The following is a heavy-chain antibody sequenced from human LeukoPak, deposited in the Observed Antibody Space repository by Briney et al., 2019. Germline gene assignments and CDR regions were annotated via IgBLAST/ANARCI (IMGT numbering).Heavy chain of an antibody. CDR2: ISGSGGST. J-gene: IGHJ6*02. CDR3: AKGIRGYYYGMDV. Sequence: GGSLRPSCAASGFTFSSYAMSWVRQAPGKGREWVSAISGSGGSTYYADSVKGRFTISRDNTKNTLYLQMNSLRAEDTAVYYCAKGIRGYYYGMDVWGQGTTVTVS. V-gene: IGHV3-23*01. CDR1: GFTFSSYA.